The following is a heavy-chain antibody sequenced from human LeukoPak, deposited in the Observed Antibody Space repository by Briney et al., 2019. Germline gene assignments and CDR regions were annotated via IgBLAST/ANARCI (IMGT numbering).Heavy chain of an antibody. D-gene: IGHD5-18*01. CDR2: IFYSGST. Sequence: SETLSLTCTVSGDSISSSTYYWGWIRQPPGKGLEWIGSIFYSGSTYYTPSLESRVTISVDTSKNQFSLKLKSETAADTAVYYCARHLHVDTAMGHNWFDPWGQGTLVTVSS. J-gene: IGHJ5*02. V-gene: IGHV4-39*01. CDR1: GDSISSSTYY. CDR3: ARHLHVDTAMGHNWFDP.